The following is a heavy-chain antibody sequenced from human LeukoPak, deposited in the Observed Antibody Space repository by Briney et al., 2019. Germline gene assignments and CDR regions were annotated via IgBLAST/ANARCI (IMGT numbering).Heavy chain of an antibody. V-gene: IGHV3-13*01. Sequence: GGSLRLSCTASGFTLSSHDMHWVRQTTGEGLQWVAAIASGFQIFYAGSVKGRFTVSREDAKKSLYLQMNSLRAGDTAVYYCVREARGYHYTYFDYWGQGTLVTVSS. CDR2: IASGFQI. CDR3: VREARGYHYTYFDY. D-gene: IGHD5-18*01. J-gene: IGHJ4*02. CDR1: GFTLSSHD.